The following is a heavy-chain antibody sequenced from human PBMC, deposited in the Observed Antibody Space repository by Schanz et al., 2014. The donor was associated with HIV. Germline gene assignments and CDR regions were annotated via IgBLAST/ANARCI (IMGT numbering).Heavy chain of an antibody. V-gene: IGHV3-30-3*01. CDR2: ISFDGSNK. Sequence: QVQLVESGGGVVQPGRSLRLSCAASGFTFSRYAMHWVRQPPGKGLDWVAVISFDGSNKYYADSVKGRFTISRDNAKNSLYLQMNSLRAEDTALYHCARSSSGSGTWPPRYWGQGTLVIVSS. CDR1: GFTFSRYA. D-gene: IGHD6-6*01. J-gene: IGHJ4*02. CDR3: ARSSSGSGTWPPRY.